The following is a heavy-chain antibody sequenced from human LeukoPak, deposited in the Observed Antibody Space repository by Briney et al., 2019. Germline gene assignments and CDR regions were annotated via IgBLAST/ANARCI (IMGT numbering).Heavy chain of an antibody. CDR2: ISNDGSRK. CDR3: ARDRAWNYFDY. J-gene: IGHJ4*02. CDR1: GFPFSRHG. V-gene: IGHV3-30*03. Sequence: GGSLRLSCAPSGFPFSRHGMHWVRQAPGKGLEWVAIISNDGSRKYCAHSVEGRFTISRDNSKNTLYLQMDSLRAEDTAVYYCARDRAWNYFDYWGQGTLVTVSS. D-gene: IGHD3-3*01.